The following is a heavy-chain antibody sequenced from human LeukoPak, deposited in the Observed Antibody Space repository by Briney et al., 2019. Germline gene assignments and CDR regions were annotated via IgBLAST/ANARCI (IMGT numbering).Heavy chain of an antibody. J-gene: IGHJ4*02. V-gene: IGHV3-23*01. CDR1: AFTLRSQC. CDR2: ISGSGGST. D-gene: IGHD6-25*01. Sequence: PGACLRPSYAASAFTLRSQCMSSVRQPARKWLEWVSAISGSGGSTYYADSVKGRFTISRDNSKNTLYLQMNSLRAEDTAVYYCAKDLSGASGYWGQGTLVTVSS. CDR3: AKDLSGASGY.